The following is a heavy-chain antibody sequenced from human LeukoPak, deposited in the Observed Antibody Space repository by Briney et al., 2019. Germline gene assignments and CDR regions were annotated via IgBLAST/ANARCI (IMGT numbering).Heavy chain of an antibody. CDR3: ARGLRITGSTSRLDV. V-gene: IGHV4-59*12. D-gene: IGHD1-7*01. Sequence: PSETLSLTCAVYGGSFSGYYWSWIRQPPGKGLEWIGYIYYSGSTNYNPSLKSRVTISVDTSKNQFSLKLSSVTAADTAVYYCARGLRITGSTSRLDVWGQGTTVTVSS. CDR2: IYYSGST. J-gene: IGHJ6*02. CDR1: GGSFSGYY.